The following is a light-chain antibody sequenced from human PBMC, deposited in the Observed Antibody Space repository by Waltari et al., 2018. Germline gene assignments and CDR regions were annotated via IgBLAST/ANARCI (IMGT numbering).Light chain of an antibody. CDR3: QSFDRDLSEYV. CDR1: SSNIGAGYP. Sequence: QSVLTQPPSLSGAPGPRVTISCSGCSSNIGAGYPVHWYQQFPGTAPKLIIHDDKDRPSGVPDRFSGSTSGTSATLAITDLQAEDEASYYCQSFDRDLSEYVFGGGTQVTVL. V-gene: IGLV1-40*01. CDR2: DDK. J-gene: IGLJ2*01.